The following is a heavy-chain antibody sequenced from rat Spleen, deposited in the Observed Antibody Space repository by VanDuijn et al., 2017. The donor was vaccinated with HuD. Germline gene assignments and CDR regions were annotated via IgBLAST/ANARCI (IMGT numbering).Heavy chain of an antibody. CDR2: IIYDGSRT. CDR1: GFTFSDYN. Sequence: EVQLVESGGGLVQPGRSLKLSCAASGFTFSDYNMAWVRQSPKKGLEWVATIIYDGSRTFYRESVKGRFTISRDNAKLSLYLQMDSLRSEDTATYYCARSLSYAHFYWYFDFWGPGTMVTVSS. J-gene: IGHJ1*01. D-gene: IGHD1-12*01. V-gene: IGHV5S10*01. CDR3: ARSLSYAHFYWYFDF.